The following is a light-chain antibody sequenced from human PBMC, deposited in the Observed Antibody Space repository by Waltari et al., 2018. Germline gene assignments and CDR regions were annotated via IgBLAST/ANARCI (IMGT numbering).Light chain of an antibody. CDR3: QQYYSTPPYT. CDR1: PSFLYSSNNKNY. J-gene: IGKJ2*01. CDR2: WAS. Sequence: DIVMTQSPDSLAVSLGERATINCKPSPSFLYSSNNKNYLAWYQQKPGQPPKLLIYWASTRESGVPDRFIGSGSGTDFTLTISSLQAEDVAVYYCQQYYSTPPYTFGQGTKLEIK. V-gene: IGKV4-1*01.